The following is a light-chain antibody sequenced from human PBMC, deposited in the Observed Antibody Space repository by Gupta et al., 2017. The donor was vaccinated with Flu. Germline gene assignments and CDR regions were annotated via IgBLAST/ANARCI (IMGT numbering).Light chain of an antibody. Sequence: QSVLTQPPSASGPPGQRVTVSCSGSTSNIANNTVNWFQQLPGAAPKLLIYRHNQRPSGVPDRFSGSKSGTSASLAISGLQSGDEADYSGATWDDSLNVLDVFGTGTKNTVL. V-gene: IGLV1-44*01. J-gene: IGLJ1*01. CDR2: RHN. CDR3: ATWDDSLNVLDV. CDR1: TSNIANNT.